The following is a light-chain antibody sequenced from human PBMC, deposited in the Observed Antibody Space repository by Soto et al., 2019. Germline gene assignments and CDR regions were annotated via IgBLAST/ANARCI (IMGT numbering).Light chain of an antibody. CDR2: KAS. CDR1: QSISSW. V-gene: IGKV1-5*03. Sequence: DIQMTQSPSTLSASVGDRVTITCRASQSISSWLAWYQQKPGKAPKLLIYKASNLATGVQSRFCGRGSGTEFTLTITGLQPDDFAAYYCQQYNSYPYSFGQGTKLEIK. J-gene: IGKJ2*01. CDR3: QQYNSYPYS.